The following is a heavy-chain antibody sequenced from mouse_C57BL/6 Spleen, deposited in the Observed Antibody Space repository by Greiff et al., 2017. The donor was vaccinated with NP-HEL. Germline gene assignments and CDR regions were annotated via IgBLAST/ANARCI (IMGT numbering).Heavy chain of an antibody. CDR2: INPGSGGT. J-gene: IGHJ2*01. CDR3: ARRDLYDGYYVGYFDD. Sequence: VKLQESGAELVRPGTSVKVSCKASGYAFTNYLIEWVKQRPGQGLEWIGVINPGSGGTNYNEKFKGKATLTAAKSSSTAYMQLSSLTSEDSAVYFCARRDLYDGYYVGYFDDWGQGTTLTVSS. V-gene: IGHV1-54*01. CDR1: GYAFTNYL. D-gene: IGHD2-3*01.